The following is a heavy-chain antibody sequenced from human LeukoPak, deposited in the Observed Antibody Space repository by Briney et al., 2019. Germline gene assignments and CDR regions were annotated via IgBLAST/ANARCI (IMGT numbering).Heavy chain of an antibody. CDR1: GFTFSSYS. CDR3: ARESSGWYVGYYYYYMDA. V-gene: IGHV3-21*01. J-gene: IGHJ6*03. CDR2: ISSSSSYI. Sequence: GGSLRLSRAASGFTFSSYSMNWVRRAPGKGPEWVSSISSSSSYIYYADSVKGRFTITREKAKNSLYLQMNSLGAEDTAVYYCARESSGWYVGYYYYYMDAWGKGATVTVSS. D-gene: IGHD6-19*01.